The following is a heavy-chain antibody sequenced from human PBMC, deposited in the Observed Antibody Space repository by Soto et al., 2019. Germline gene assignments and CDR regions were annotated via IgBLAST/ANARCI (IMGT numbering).Heavy chain of an antibody. CDR3: ARNNAYYDFWSGYDINRYYYGMDV. CDR2: IYYSGST. J-gene: IGHJ6*02. Sequence: SETLSLTCTVSGGSISSSSYYWTWIRQHPGKGLEWIGSIYYSGSTYYNPSLKSRVTISVDTSKNQFSLTLSSVTAADTAVYYCARNNAYYDFWSGYDINRYYYGMDVWGQGTTVTVSS. D-gene: IGHD3-3*01. CDR1: GGSISSSSYY. V-gene: IGHV4-39*01.